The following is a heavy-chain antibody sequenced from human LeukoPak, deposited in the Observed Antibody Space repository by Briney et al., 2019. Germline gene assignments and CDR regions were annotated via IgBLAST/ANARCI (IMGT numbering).Heavy chain of an antibody. CDR2: INSDGSST. CDR3: AGLGITMIGGV. V-gene: IGHV3-74*01. J-gene: IGHJ6*04. CDR1: GFTFSSYW. D-gene: IGHD3-10*02. Sequence: GALRLSCAASGFTFSSYWMHWVRQAPGKGLVWVSRINSDGSSTSYADSVKGRFTISRDNAKNSLYLQMNSLRAEDTAVYYCAGLGITMIGGVWGKGTTVTISS.